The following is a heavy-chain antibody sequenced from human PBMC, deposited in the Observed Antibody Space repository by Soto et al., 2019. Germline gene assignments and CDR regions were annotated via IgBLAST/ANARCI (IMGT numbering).Heavy chain of an antibody. J-gene: IGHJ4*02. CDR1: GDSISSDYY. CDR2: IYHTGTT. CDR3: AKDTHWGLGY. V-gene: IGHV4-4*02. D-gene: IGHD7-27*01. Sequence: QVQLQESGPGLVEPSGTLSLTCTVSGDSISSDYYWSWVRQPPGKRLGWIGEIYHTGTTNYNPSLKSRVSISRDRSKNQFSLELNSVTAADTAVYYCAKDTHWGLGYWGQGTLVTVSS.